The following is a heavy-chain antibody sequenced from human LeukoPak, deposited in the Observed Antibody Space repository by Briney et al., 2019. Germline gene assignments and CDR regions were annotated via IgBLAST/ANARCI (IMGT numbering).Heavy chain of an antibody. J-gene: IGHJ6*03. D-gene: IGHD4/OR15-4a*01. CDR3: AREGALDYMDV. CDR1: GGSISSYY. V-gene: IGHV4-59*01. CDR2: IYYSGST. Sequence: PSETLSLTCTVSGGSISSYYWSWIRQPPGEGLEWIGYIYYSGSTNYNPSLKSRVTISVDTSKNQFSLKLSSVTAADTAVYYCAREGALDYMDVWGKGTTVTVSS.